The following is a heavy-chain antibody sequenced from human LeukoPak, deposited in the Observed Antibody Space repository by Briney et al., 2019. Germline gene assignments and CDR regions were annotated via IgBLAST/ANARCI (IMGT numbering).Heavy chain of an antibody. J-gene: IGHJ4*02. D-gene: IGHD1-26*01. Sequence: SVKVSCKASGGTFRSNPVSWVRQAPGQGFEWMGQIIPIFGTTNYAQKFQGRLTLTADKSTGTAYMELYSLTSDDTAVYYCARDGPYSGSYYWGQGTLVTVSS. CDR3: ARDGPYSGSYY. V-gene: IGHV1-69*06. CDR1: GGTFRSNP. CDR2: IIPIFGTT.